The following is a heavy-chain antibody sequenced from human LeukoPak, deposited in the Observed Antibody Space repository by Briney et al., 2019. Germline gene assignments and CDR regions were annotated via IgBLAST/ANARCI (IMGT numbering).Heavy chain of an antibody. J-gene: IGHJ4*02. V-gene: IGHV2-5*02. Sequence: SGPTLVKPTETLTLTCTFSGFSLTTSGVGVGWIRQPPGKALEWLTLIYWDDEKRFSPSLKSRLTITKDTSKNRVVLTMTNMDPVDTATFYCARYLAVTGTGSFDYWGQGTLVTVSS. CDR2: IYWDDEK. D-gene: IGHD6-19*01. CDR1: GFSLTTSGVG. CDR3: ARYLAVTGTGSFDY.